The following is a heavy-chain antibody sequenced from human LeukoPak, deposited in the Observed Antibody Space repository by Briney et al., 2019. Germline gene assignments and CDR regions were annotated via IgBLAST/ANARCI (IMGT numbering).Heavy chain of an antibody. CDR3: ARPAGVAGAFDN. CDR1: GFTFGDYA. J-gene: IGHJ4*02. D-gene: IGHD6-19*01. V-gene: IGHV3-20*04. CDR2: LNWNGDST. Sequence: RPGGSLRLSCAASGFTFGDYAMSWVRRAPGKGLEWVSGLNWNGDSTNYADSVKGRFTISRDNAKNSLYLQMNSLGAEDTAFYYCARPAGVAGAFDNWGQGTLVTVSS.